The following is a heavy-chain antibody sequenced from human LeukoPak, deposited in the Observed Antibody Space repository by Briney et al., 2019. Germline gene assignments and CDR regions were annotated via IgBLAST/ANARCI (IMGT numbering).Heavy chain of an antibody. Sequence: GGSLRLSCASSGFTFSSYEMNCVGQAPGKGLEWVAVIWYDGSNKYYADSVKGRFTISRDNSKNTLYLQMNSLRAEDTAVYYCARDADIVMAQGCFDYWGQGTLVTVSS. D-gene: IGHD2-21*01. CDR3: ARDADIVMAQGCFDY. J-gene: IGHJ4*02. CDR1: GFTFSSYE. V-gene: IGHV3-33*08. CDR2: IWYDGSNK.